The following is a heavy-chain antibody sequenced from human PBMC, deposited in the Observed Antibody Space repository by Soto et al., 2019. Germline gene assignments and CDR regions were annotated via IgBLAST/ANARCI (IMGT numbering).Heavy chain of an antibody. Sequence: ASVKVSCKASGGTFSSYTISWVRQAPGQGLEWMGRIIPILGIANYAQKFQGRVTITADKSTSTAYMELSSLRSEDTAVYYCARDDILTGYYYGMDVWGQGTTVTVPS. CDR3: ARDDILTGYYYGMDV. V-gene: IGHV1-69*04. D-gene: IGHD3-9*01. CDR1: GGTFSSYT. J-gene: IGHJ6*02. CDR2: IIPILGIA.